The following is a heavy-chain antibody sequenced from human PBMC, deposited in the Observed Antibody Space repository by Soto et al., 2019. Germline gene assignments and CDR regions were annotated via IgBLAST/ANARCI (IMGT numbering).Heavy chain of an antibody. D-gene: IGHD1-26*01. CDR1: GFTFSTYD. CDR2: ISKDGNDQ. V-gene: IGHV3-30*18. J-gene: IGHJ4*02. CDR3: AKDRWEFTRYFDS. Sequence: QVQLVESGGGVVQPGTSLRLSCAASGFTFSTYDMHWVRQAPGKGLEWVAVISKDGNDQYYADSVKGRFTVSRDNSKNTLSLQMNSLRPEDTAFYYCAKDRWEFTRYFDSWGQGTLVTVSS.